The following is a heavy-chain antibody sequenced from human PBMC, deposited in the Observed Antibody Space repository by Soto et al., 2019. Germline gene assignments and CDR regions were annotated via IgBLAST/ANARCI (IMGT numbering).Heavy chain of an antibody. Sequence: GASVKVSCKASGYTFTSYGISWVRQAPGQGLEWMGWISAYNGNTNYAQKLQGRFTVSRDNSKNTLYLQMHSLRAEDTAVYYCAKDRVPNDSSGYYSILTDSWGQGTVVTVSS. V-gene: IGHV1-18*01. J-gene: IGHJ4*02. CDR3: AKDRVPNDSSGYYSILTDS. CDR2: ISAYNGNT. D-gene: IGHD3-22*01. CDR1: GYTFTSYG.